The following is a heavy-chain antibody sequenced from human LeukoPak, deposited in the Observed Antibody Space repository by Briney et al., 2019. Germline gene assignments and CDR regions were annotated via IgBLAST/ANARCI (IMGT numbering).Heavy chain of an antibody. V-gene: IGHV3-23*01. D-gene: IGHD5-24*01. J-gene: IGHJ4*02. CDR3: ARDPHGYNSYFDY. Sequence: GGSLRLSCAASGFTFSSYAMSWVRQAPGKGLEWVSTFSGSGGNTYYADSVKGRFTISRDISRNTVHLQMNSLRAGDTAVYYCARDPHGYNSYFDYWGQGTLVTVSS. CDR2: FSGSGGNT. CDR1: GFTFSSYA.